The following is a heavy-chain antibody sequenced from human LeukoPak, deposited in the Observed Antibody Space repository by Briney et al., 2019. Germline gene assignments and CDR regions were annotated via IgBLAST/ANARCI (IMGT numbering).Heavy chain of an antibody. CDR1: GGSISSSSYY. D-gene: IGHD6-19*01. Sequence: SETLSLTCTVSGGSISSSSYYWGWIRQPPGKGLEWIGSIYYSGSTYYNPSLKSRVTISVDTSKNQFSLKLSSVTAADTAVYYCARDRGYSSGWSGVVWGQGTLVTVSS. CDR3: ARDRGYSSGWSGVV. CDR2: IYYSGST. V-gene: IGHV4-39*07. J-gene: IGHJ4*02.